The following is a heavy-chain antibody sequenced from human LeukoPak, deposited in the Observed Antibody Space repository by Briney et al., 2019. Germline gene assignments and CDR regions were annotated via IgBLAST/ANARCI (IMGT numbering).Heavy chain of an antibody. CDR3: ARDIRKQQLVLGAAFDI. Sequence: ASVKVSCKASGYTFTSYYMHWVRQAPGQGLEWMGIINPSGGSTSYAQKFQGRVTMTRDMSTSTVYMELSSLRSEDTAVYYCARDIRKQQLVLGAAFDIWGQGTMVTVSS. J-gene: IGHJ3*02. V-gene: IGHV1-46*01. CDR1: GYTFTSYY. D-gene: IGHD6-13*01. CDR2: INPSGGST.